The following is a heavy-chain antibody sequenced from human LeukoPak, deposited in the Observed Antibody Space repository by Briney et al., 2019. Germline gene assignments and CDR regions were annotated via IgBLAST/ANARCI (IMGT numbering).Heavy chain of an antibody. CDR3: AREGYSGSAGSDFDY. CDR1: GGSISSYY. V-gene: IGHV4-59*01. J-gene: IGHJ4*02. CDR2: IYYSGST. D-gene: IGHD1-26*01. Sequence: SETLSLTCTASGGSISSYYWSWIRQPPGKGLEWIGYIYYSGSTNYNPSLKSRVTISVDTSKNQFSLKLSSVTAADTAVYYCAREGYSGSAGSDFDYWGQGTLVTVSS.